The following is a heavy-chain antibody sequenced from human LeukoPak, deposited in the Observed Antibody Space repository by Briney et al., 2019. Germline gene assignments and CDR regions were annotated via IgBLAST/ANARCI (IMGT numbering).Heavy chain of an antibody. J-gene: IGHJ4*02. CDR3: AKDQWAYCGGDCYSSDY. CDR2: MSADGTNK. Sequence: GRSLRLSCAASGFTFSHYGMHWVRQAPGKGLEWVAVMSADGTNKYYADSVKGRFTISRDNSKNTLYLQMNSLRVEDTAVYFCAKDQWAYCGGDCYSSDYWGQGTLVTVSS. V-gene: IGHV3-30*18. CDR1: GFTFSHYG. D-gene: IGHD2-21*02.